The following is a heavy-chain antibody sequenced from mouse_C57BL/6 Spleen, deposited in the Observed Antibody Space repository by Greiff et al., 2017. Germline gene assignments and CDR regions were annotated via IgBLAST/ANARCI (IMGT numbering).Heavy chain of an antibody. CDR2: IDPSDSYT. D-gene: IGHD1-1*01. V-gene: IGHV1-69*01. J-gene: IGHJ2*01. CDR3: SRTHYYGSSYDYFDY. CDR1: GYTFTSYW. Sequence: QVQLQQPGAELVMPGASVKLSCKASGYTFTSYWMHWVKQRPGQGLEWIGEIDPSDSYTNYNQKFKGKSTLTVDKSSSTAYMQLSSLTSEDSAVYYCSRTHYYGSSYDYFDYWGQGTTLSVSS.